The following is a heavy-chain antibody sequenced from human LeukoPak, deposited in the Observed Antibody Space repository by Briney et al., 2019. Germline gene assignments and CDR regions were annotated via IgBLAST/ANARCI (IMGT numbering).Heavy chain of an antibody. V-gene: IGHV3-48*04. J-gene: IGHJ4*02. Sequence: PGGSLRLSCAASGFTFSSYSMNWVRQAPGKGLEWVSYISDSGSTKYYADSVKGRFTISRDNAKNSVYLQMKSLRAEDTAVYYCVREGYYDSSGYLGVFDYWGQGTLVTVSS. CDR2: ISDSGSTK. D-gene: IGHD3-22*01. CDR1: GFTFSSYS. CDR3: VREGYYDSSGYLGVFDY.